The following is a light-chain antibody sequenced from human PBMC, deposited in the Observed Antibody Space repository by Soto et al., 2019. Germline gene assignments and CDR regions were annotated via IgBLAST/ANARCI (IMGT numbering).Light chain of an antibody. CDR1: QSLFYSSNNKDY. V-gene: IGKV4-1*01. CDR2: WAS. Sequence: DIVMTQSPDSLAVSLGERATINCKSSQSLFYSSNNKDYLAWYQQKPGQPPRLLIYWASTRESGVPERFSGSGSGTDFTLTVSSLQAEDVAVYYCQQYGNSPLYTFGQGTKLEIK. J-gene: IGKJ2*01. CDR3: QQYGNSPLYT.